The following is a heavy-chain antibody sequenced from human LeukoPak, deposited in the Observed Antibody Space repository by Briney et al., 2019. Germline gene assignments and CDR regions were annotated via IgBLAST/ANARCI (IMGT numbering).Heavy chain of an antibody. Sequence: GGSLRLSCAASGFTFSSYAMSWVRQAPGKRLEWGSYISSSGSTIYYADSVKGRFTISRDNAKNSLYLQMNSLRAEDTAVCYCARRGMGMAAAGTLGYWGQGTLVTVSS. CDR1: GFTFSSYA. V-gene: IGHV3-48*04. J-gene: IGHJ4*02. CDR3: ARRGMGMAAAGTLGY. CDR2: ISSSGSTI. D-gene: IGHD6-13*01.